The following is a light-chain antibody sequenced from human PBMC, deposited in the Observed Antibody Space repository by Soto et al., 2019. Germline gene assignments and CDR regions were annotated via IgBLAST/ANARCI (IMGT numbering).Light chain of an antibody. Sequence: DIQITQSPSALSASVGDRVTITCQASQNINYYLNWYQQKPGKAPKLLIYAASSLQSGVPSRFSGSGSGTDFTLTISSLQPEDFATYYCQQSYSTPPWTFGQGTKVDIK. CDR2: AAS. CDR1: QNINYY. J-gene: IGKJ1*01. V-gene: IGKV1-39*01. CDR3: QQSYSTPPWT.